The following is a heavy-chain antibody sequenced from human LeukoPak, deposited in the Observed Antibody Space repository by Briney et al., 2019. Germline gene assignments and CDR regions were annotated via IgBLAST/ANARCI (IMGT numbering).Heavy chain of an antibody. CDR2: TYYRSKWYN. J-gene: IGHJ3*02. Sequence: SQTLSLTCAISGDSFSSSSAAWNWIRQSPSRGLEWLGRTYYRSKWYNDYAVSVKSRITINPDTSKNQFSLQLNSVTPEDTAVYYCARAHATDDAFDIWGQGTMVTVSS. CDR1: GDSFSSSSAA. D-gene: IGHD1-26*01. CDR3: ARAHATDDAFDI. V-gene: IGHV6-1*01.